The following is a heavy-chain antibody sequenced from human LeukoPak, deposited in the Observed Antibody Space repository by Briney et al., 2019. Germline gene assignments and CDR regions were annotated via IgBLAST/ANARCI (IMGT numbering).Heavy chain of an antibody. V-gene: IGHV4-30-2*01. CDR2: IYHSGST. CDR3: AREGSYSNYVHFDY. J-gene: IGHJ4*02. CDR1: GGSISSGGYY. Sequence: SQTLSLTCTVSGGSISSGGYYWSWIRQPPGKGLEWIGYIYHSGSTYYNPSLKSRVTISVDRSKNQFSLKLSSVTAADTAVYYCAREGSYSNYVHFDYWGQGTLVTVSS. D-gene: IGHD4-11*01.